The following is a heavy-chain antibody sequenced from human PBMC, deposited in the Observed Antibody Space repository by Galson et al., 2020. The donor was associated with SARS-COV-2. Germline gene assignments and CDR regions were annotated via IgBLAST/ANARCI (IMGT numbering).Heavy chain of an antibody. V-gene: IGHV3-30-3*01. CDR3: ARDRFDYYGSGSYYTVIDAFDI. CDR1: GFTFSSYA. J-gene: IGHJ3*02. D-gene: IGHD3-10*01. CDR2: ISYDGSNK. Sequence: GESLKISCAASGFTFSSYAMHWVRQAPGKGLEWVAVISYDGSNKYYADSVKGRFTISRDNSKNTLYLQMNSLRAEDTAVYYCARDRFDYYGSGSYYTVIDAFDIWGQGTMVTVSS.